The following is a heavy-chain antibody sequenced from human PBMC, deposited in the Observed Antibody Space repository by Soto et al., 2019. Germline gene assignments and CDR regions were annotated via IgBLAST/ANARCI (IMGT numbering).Heavy chain of an antibody. Sequence: GGSLRLSCAASGFTFSSYGMHWVRQAPGKGLEWVAVIWYDGSNKYYADSVKGRFTISRDNSKNTLYLQMNSLRAEDTAVYYCASIYDLEYSSYAENDAFDIWGQGTMVTVSS. CDR1: GFTFSSYG. CDR2: IWYDGSNK. V-gene: IGHV3-33*01. CDR3: ASIYDLEYSSYAENDAFDI. J-gene: IGHJ3*02. D-gene: IGHD6-6*01.